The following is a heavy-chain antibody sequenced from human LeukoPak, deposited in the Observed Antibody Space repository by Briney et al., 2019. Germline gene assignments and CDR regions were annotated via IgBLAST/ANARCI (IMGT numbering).Heavy chain of an antibody. V-gene: IGHV4-59*01. J-gene: IGHJ4*02. D-gene: IGHD6-13*01. CDR1: NDSISTYY. Sequence: SETLSLTCTVSNDSISTYYWSWIRLPPGKGLEWIGYISYDGSTHYNPSLKSRVTISVDTSKNQFSLKLTSLTAADTAVYYCARGWGSSWYYFDYWGQGTLVTVST. CDR3: ARGWGSSWYYFDY. CDR2: ISYDGST.